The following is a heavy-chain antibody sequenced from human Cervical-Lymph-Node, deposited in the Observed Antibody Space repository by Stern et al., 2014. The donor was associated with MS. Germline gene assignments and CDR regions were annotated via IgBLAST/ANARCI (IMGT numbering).Heavy chain of an antibody. CDR2: IWYDGSNE. D-gene: IGHD6-19*01. Sequence: VQLVESGGGVVQPGRSLKLSCAASGFTFSTYGMHWVRQVPGKGLEWMALIWYDGSNEYYADSVKGRVTISRCQYTNTWDRQRNSLRAEDTAVYYCARDSRSGWSHFDYWGQGTLVTVSS. V-gene: IGHV3-33*01. CDR3: ARDSRSGWSHFDY. J-gene: IGHJ4*02. CDR1: GFTFSTYG.